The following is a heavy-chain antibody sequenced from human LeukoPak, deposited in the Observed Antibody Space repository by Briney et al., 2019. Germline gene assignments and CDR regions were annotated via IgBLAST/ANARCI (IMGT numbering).Heavy chain of an antibody. J-gene: IGHJ6*03. D-gene: IGHD2-21*02. CDR3: ARGVTARGFYYYMDI. V-gene: IGHV1-18*01. CDR1: GYTFTSYG. Sequence: ASVKVSCKASGYTFTSYGISWVRQAPGQGLEWMGWISAYNGNTNYAQKLQGRVTMTTDTSTSTAYMELRSLRSDDTAVYSCARGVTARGFYYYMDIWGNGTTVTISS. CDR2: ISAYNGNT.